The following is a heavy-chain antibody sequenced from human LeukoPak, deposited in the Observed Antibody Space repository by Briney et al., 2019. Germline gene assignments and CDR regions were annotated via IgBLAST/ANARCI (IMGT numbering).Heavy chain of an antibody. J-gene: IGHJ6*02. D-gene: IGHD5-18*01. CDR1: GFTFDDYA. V-gene: IGHV3-9*01. CDR3: ARDAVDTANAV. CDR2: ISWNSGSI. Sequence: GGSLRLSCATSGFTFDDYAIHWVRQAPGKGLEWVSGISWNSGSIGYGDPVKGRFTISRDNAKNTLYLQMNSLRAEDTAVYYCARDAVDTANAVWGQGTTVTVSS.